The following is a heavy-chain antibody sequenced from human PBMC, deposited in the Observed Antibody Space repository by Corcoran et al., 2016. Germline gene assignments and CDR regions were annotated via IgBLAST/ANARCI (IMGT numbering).Heavy chain of an antibody. CDR1: GYTFTNYF. Sequence: QVQLVQSGAVVNKPGASVEVSCTASGYTFTNYFMHWVRQAPGQGLEWMGMINPSVGGTSYAQKFQGRVTMTRDTSTSTVYMDLSSLRSEDTAVYYCARDGPGAPGTTHALDICGQGTMVTVSS. D-gene: IGHD1-1*01. J-gene: IGHJ3*02. CDR2: INPSVGGT. V-gene: IGHV1-46*01. CDR3: ARDGPGAPGTTHALDI.